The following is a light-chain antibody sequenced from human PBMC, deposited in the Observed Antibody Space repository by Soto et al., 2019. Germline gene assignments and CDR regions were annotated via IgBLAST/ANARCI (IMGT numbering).Light chain of an antibody. Sequence: QSALTQPASVSGSPGQSITISCSGTSSEVGSYNLVSWYQQHPGKAPKLMIYEVSKRPSGLSNRFSGSKSGNTASLTSSGLQAEDEADYYCCSYAGSSALYVFGTGTKLTVL. CDR1: SSEVGSYNL. J-gene: IGLJ1*01. V-gene: IGLV2-23*02. CDR3: CSYAGSSALYV. CDR2: EVS.